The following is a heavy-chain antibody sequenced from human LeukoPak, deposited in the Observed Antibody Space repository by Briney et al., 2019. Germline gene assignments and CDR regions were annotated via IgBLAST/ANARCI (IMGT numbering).Heavy chain of an antibody. J-gene: IGHJ4*02. D-gene: IGHD1-7*01. CDR2: ISRSSSYI. CDR1: GFTFSSYW. Sequence: PGGSLRLSCAASGFTFSSYWMSWVRQAPGKGLEWVSSISRSSSYIYYADSVKGRFTISRDNAKNSLHLQMNSLRAEDTAVYYCARVETGTTLIGAADYWGQGTLVTVSS. V-gene: IGHV3-21*01. CDR3: ARVETGTTLIGAADY.